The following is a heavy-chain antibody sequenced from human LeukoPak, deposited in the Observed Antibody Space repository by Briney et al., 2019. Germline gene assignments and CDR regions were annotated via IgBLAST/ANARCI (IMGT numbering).Heavy chain of an antibody. CDR3: ARHRSDGTYPFVY. Sequence: SETLSLTCTVSGGSISNCYWSWIRQPPRKGLEWIGHIYSSGSTTYSPSLKSRVTMSVDTSKNQFSLKLTSVTAADTAAYYCARHRSDGTYPFVYSGEGALGTVSS. V-gene: IGHV4-59*08. CDR2: IYSSGST. J-gene: IGHJ4*02. CDR1: GGSISNCY. D-gene: IGHD1-26*01.